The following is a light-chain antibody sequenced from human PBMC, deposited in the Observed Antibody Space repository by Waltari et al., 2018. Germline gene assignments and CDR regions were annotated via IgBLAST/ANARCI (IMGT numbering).Light chain of an antibody. CDR2: GVS. CDR3: VQTIAFPYS. Sequence: DIVMTQTPLSLPITPGEPASISCRSSQSLLHSNGNTYLHWYLQKPGQSPQLLIYGVSNRASGVPDSFSGSGSGTDFTLKISKVEAEDVGVYYCVQTIAFPYSFGQGTKVEIK. CDR1: QSLLHSNGNTY. J-gene: IGKJ2*03. V-gene: IGKV2-40*01.